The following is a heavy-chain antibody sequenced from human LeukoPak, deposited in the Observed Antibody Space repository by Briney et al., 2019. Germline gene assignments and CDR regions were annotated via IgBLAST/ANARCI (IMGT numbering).Heavy chain of an antibody. CDR2: IIPIFGTA. CDR1: GGTFSSYA. J-gene: IGHJ4*02. D-gene: IGHD4-17*01. CDR3: ARDIGNDYGDYAGWN. Sequence: ASVNVSCKASGGTFSSYAISWVRQAPGQGLEWMGGIIPIFGTANYAQKFQGRVTITADESTSTAYMELSSLRSEDTAVYYCARDIGNDYGDYAGWNWGQGTLVTVSS. V-gene: IGHV1-69*13.